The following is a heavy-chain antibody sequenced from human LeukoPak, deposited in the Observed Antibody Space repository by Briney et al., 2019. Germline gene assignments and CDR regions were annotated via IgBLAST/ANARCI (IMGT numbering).Heavy chain of an antibody. CDR2: ISGSGGST. J-gene: IGHJ1*01. D-gene: IGHD3-10*01. V-gene: IGHV3-23*01. CDR3: AKAMVRGVPYEYFQH. CDR1: GFTFSSYA. Sequence: PGGSLRLSCAASGFTFSSYAKSWVRQAPGKRLEWVSAISGSGGSTYYADSVKGRFTISRDNSKNTLYLQMNSLRAEDTAVYYCAKAMVRGVPYEYFQHWGQGTLVTVSS.